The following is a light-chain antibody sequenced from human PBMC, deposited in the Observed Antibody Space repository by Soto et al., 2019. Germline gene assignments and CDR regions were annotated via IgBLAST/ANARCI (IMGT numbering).Light chain of an antibody. V-gene: IGKV3-20*01. CDR1: QTVSSNY. J-gene: IGKJ2*01. Sequence: EFVLTQSPGTVSLSPGERATLSCRASQTVSSNYLAWYQHKPGQAPRLLIYGSSNRAAGIPDRFSGSESGTDFTLTISRLEPEDFAVYYCQQFGGSPMYIFCQGTKVEIK. CDR2: GSS. CDR3: QQFGGSPMYI.